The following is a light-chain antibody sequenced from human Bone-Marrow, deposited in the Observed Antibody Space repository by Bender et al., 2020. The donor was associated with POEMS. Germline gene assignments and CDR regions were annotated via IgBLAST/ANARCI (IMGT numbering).Light chain of an antibody. CDR2: QDT. V-gene: IGLV3-1*01. CDR1: DLGDKY. Sequence: SYEVTQPPSVSVSPGQTASITCSGDDLGDKYVAWYQQKPGQSPVLVIYQDTKRPSGIPERFSGSNSGNTATLTISGTQAMNETNYYCKGWDTYSVIFGGGTKWTVL. J-gene: IGLJ2*01. CDR3: KGWDTYSVI.